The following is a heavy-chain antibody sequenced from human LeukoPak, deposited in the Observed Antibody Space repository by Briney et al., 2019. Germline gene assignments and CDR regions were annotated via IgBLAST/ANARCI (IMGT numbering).Heavy chain of an antibody. CDR2: IYTSGST. Sequence: SETLSLTCTVSGGSISSYYWSWIRQPAGKGLEWIGRIYTSGSTNYNPSLKSRVTMSVDTSKNQFSLKLSSVTAADTAVYYCARDLGFHDSSEGWFDPWGQGTLVTVSS. D-gene: IGHD3-22*01. CDR1: GGSISSYY. CDR3: ARDLGFHDSSEGWFDP. V-gene: IGHV4-4*07. J-gene: IGHJ5*02.